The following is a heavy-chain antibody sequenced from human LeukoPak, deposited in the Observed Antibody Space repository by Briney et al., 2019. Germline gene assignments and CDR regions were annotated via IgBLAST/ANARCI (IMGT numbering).Heavy chain of an antibody. J-gene: IGHJ4*02. CDR3: AKRGAEVGATVAPGDY. CDR2: ISGSGGST. CDR1: GFTFTSYA. Sequence: PGGTLRLSCAASGFTFTSYAMSWVRQAPGKGLEWVSAISGSGGSTYYADSVKGRFTFSRDNSRNTLYLQMNSLRPEDTAVYYCAKRGAEVGATVAPGDYWGQGTLVTVSS. V-gene: IGHV3-23*01. D-gene: IGHD1-26*01.